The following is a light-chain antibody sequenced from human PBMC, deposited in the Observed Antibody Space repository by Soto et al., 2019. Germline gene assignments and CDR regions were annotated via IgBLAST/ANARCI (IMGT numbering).Light chain of an antibody. CDR3: QQRSNWPPT. J-gene: IGKJ1*01. CDR1: QSFSST. Sequence: EIVMTQSPATLSASLGERVTPSCRASQSFSSTLAWYQQKPGQAPRLLIYDASNRATGIPARFSGSGSGTDFTLTISSLEPEDFAVYYCQQRSNWPPTFGQGTKVDI. CDR2: DAS. V-gene: IGKV3-11*01.